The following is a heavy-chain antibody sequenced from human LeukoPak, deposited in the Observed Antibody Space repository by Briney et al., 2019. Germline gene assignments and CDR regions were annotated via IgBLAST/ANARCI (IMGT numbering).Heavy chain of an antibody. CDR3: ASATWIQLWGAFDY. V-gene: IGHV1-69*05. CDR2: IIPIFGTA. CDR1: GGTFSSYA. Sequence: GASVKVSCKASGGTFSSYAISWVRQAPGQGLEWMGRIIPIFGTANYAQKFQGRVTITTDESTSTAYMELSSLRSEDTAVYYCASATWIQLWGAFDYWGQGTLVTVSS. D-gene: IGHD5-18*01. J-gene: IGHJ4*02.